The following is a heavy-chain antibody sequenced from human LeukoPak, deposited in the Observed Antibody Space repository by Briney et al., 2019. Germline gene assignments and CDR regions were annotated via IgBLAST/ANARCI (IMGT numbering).Heavy chain of an antibody. J-gene: IGHJ6*02. D-gene: IGHD1-7*01. Sequence: PGGSLRLSCAASGFTFSSYWMSWVRQAPGKGLEWVANIKQDGSEKSYMDSLEGQFTISRDNAKNSLYLQMNSLRSEDTAVYYCARVELNYGMDVWGQGTTVTVSS. CDR1: GFTFSSYW. CDR3: ARVELNYGMDV. V-gene: IGHV3-7*05. CDR2: IKQDGSEK.